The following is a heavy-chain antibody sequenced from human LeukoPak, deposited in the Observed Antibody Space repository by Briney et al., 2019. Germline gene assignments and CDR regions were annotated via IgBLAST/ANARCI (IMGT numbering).Heavy chain of an antibody. CDR1: GYTFSSYA. CDR2: ISAYNGNI. J-gene: IGHJ3*02. Sequence: GASVKVSCKASGYTFSSYAISWVRQAPGQGLEWMGWISAYNGNINYAQKLQGRVTMTTDTSTSTAYMELRSLRSDDTAVYYCARDGVRWELPSAFDIWGQGTMVTVSS. CDR3: ARDGVRWELPSAFDI. V-gene: IGHV1-18*01. D-gene: IGHD1-26*01.